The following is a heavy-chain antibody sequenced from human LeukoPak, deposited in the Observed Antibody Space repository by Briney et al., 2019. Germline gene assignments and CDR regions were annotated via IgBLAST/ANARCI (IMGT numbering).Heavy chain of an antibody. V-gene: IGHV3-23*01. CDR2: ISGSGGST. Sequence: GGSLRLSCAASGFTFSSYAMSWVRQAPGTGLEWVSAISGSGGSTYYADSVKGRFTISRDNSKNTLYLQMNSLRAEDTAVYYCAKDLEDSVVTSPGAFDIWGQGTMVTVSS. J-gene: IGHJ3*02. CDR3: AKDLEDSVVTSPGAFDI. CDR1: GFTFSSYA. D-gene: IGHD4-23*01.